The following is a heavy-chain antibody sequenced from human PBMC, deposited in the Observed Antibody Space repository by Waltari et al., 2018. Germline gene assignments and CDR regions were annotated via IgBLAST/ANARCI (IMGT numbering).Heavy chain of an antibody. CDR2: IWYSGST. J-gene: IGHJ3*01. CDR3: ARGGSTSESVDV. CDR1: GGSISCYY. V-gene: IGHV4-59*01. Sequence: QLQLQESGPGLVKPSETLSLTCTVSGGSISCYYWSWIRQSPGKGLEWIGYIWYSGSTKYHPYLKSRVTISVDTCKNEVSLKVTYVTPVDTAIYSCARGGSTSESVDVWGQGTMVTVSS. D-gene: IGHD3-10*01.